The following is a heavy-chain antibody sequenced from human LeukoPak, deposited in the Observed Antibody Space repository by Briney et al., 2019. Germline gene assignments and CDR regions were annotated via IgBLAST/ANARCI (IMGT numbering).Heavy chain of an antibody. CDR2: ISYDGSNK. V-gene: IGHV3-30*18. CDR3: AKDRDSSGYYPYDY. D-gene: IGHD3-22*01. CDR1: GFTFSSYG. J-gene: IGHJ4*02. Sequence: GGSLRLSCAASGFTFSSYGMHWVRQAPGKGLEWVAVISYDGSNKYYSDSVKGRFTIFRDNSKNTLYLQMNSLRAEDTAVYYCAKDRDSSGYYPYDYWGQGTLVTVSS.